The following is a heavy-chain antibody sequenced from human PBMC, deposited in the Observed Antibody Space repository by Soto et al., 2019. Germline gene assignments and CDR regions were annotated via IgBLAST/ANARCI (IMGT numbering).Heavy chain of an antibody. CDR1: GFTVSSNY. Sequence: GGSLRLSWVASGFTVSSNYMNWVRQAPGKGLEWVAVISYDGSNKYYADSVKGRFTISRDNSKNTLYLQMNSLRAEDTAVYYCARETYYDFWSGPYYGMDVWGQGTTVTVSS. J-gene: IGHJ6*02. D-gene: IGHD3-3*01. V-gene: IGHV3-30-3*01. CDR3: ARETYYDFWSGPYYGMDV. CDR2: ISYDGSNK.